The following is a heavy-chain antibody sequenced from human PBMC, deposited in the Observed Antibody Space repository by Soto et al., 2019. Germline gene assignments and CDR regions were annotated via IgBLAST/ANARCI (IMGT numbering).Heavy chain of an antibody. CDR3: AHRHRDCSGGSCYSWFDP. J-gene: IGHJ5*02. D-gene: IGHD2-15*01. CDR1: GFSLSTSGVG. V-gene: IGHV2-5*02. CDR2: IYWDDDK. Sequence: QITLKESGPPLVKPTQTLTLTCTFSGFSLSTSGVGVGWIRQPPGKALEWLALIYWDDDKRYSPSLKSRFTITKDTSKNQVVLTMTNMDPVDTGTYYCAHRHRDCSGGSCYSWFDPWGQGTLVTVSS.